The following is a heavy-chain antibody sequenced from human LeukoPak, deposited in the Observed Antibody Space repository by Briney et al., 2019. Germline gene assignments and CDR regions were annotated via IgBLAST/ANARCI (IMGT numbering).Heavy chain of an antibody. J-gene: IGHJ4*02. CDR3: ARDGYGDGMDY. D-gene: IGHD4-17*01. CDR1: GGSISSYH. V-gene: IGHV4-59*01. CDR2: IYYSGST. Sequence: SETLSLTCTVSGGSISSYHWSWIRQPPGKGLEWIGYIYYSGSTKYNPSLKSRVTISVDTSKNQFSLKLSSVTAADTAVYYCARDGYGDGMDYWGQGTLVTVSS.